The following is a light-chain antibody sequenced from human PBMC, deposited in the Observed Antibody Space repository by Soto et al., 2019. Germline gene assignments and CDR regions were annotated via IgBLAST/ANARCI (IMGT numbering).Light chain of an antibody. CDR1: QGISCW. CDR2: KAS. CDR3: QQYETYFRT. V-gene: IGKV1-5*03. Sequence: DIQMTQSPSTLSASVGDRVTITCRASQGISCWLAWYQQKPGKAPRLLIYKASSLESGVPSRFSGSGFGTEFTLTISSLQPDDSGTYYCQQYETYFRTFGQGTKLEIK. J-gene: IGKJ2*01.